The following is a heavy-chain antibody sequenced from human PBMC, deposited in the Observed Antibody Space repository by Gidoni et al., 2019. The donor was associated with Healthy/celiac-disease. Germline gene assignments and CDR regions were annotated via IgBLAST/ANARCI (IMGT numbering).Heavy chain of an antibody. CDR1: GGSISSGGYY. V-gene: IGHV4-31*03. CDR2: IYYSGST. J-gene: IGHJ3*02. D-gene: IGHD2-21*01. CDR3: ARDLALRARHAFDI. Sequence: VQLQESGPGLVKPSQTLSLTCTVSGGSISSGGYYWSWIRQHQGKGLEWLGYIYYSGSTYYNPSLNSRVTISVDTSKNHFSLKLSSVTAADTAVYYCARDLALRARHAFDIWCQGTMVTVSS.